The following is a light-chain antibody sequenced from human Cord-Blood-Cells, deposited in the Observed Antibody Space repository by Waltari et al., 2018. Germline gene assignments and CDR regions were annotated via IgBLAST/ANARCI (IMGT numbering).Light chain of an antibody. J-gene: IGLJ1*01. Sequence: QSVLIQPASVSGSPGHSIPISCTGTSSDVGSYNLVSWYQHHPGKAPKLMIYEGSKRPSGVSNRFSGSKSGNTASLTISGLQAEDEADYYCCSYAGSSTYVFGTGTKVTVL. CDR1: SSDVGSYNL. V-gene: IGLV2-23*01. CDR3: CSYAGSSTYV. CDR2: EGS.